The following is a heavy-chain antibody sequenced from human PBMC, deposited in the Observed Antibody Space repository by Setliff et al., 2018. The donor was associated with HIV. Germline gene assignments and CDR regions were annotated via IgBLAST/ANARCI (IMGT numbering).Heavy chain of an antibody. D-gene: IGHD3-22*01. CDR3: AIREDYDRGGYSDS. Sequence: ASVKVSCKASGYRFNTYGISWVRQAPGQGLEWMGWISAYNGNTNYAQNLQGRVTMTTDTSTSTAYMELRSLRSEDTAVYYCAIREDYDRGGYSDSWGQGTLVTVSS. CDR2: ISAYNGNT. CDR1: GYRFNTYG. V-gene: IGHV1-18*01. J-gene: IGHJ4*02.